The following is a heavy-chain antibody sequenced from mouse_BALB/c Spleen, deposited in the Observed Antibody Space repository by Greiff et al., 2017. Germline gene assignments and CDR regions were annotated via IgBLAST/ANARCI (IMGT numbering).Heavy chain of an antibody. CDR2: ISSGGSYT. V-gene: IGHV5-9-3*01. CDR3: ARDRYDAGFDY. J-gene: IGHJ2*01. CDR1: GFTFSSYA. D-gene: IGHD2-14*01. Sequence: DVQLVESGGGLVKPGGSLKLSCAASGFTFSSYAMSWVRQTPEKRLEWVATISSGGSYTYYPDSVKGRFTISRDNAKNTLYLQMSSLRSEDTAMYYCARDRYDAGFDYWGQGTTLTVSS.